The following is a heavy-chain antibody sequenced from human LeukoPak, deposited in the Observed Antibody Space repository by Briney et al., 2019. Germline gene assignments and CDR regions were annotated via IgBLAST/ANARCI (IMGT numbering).Heavy chain of an antibody. CDR3: AKDEDSRIAVAGTSDYYGMDV. J-gene: IGHJ6*02. V-gene: IGHV3-48*01. Sequence: GVSLSLSCAASGFTFSSYSMICVRHAPGKGLEWVSYISSSSSTIYYADSVKGRFTISRDNSKNTLYLQMNSLRAEDTAVYYCAKDEDSRIAVAGTSDYYGMDVWGQGTTVTVSS. CDR1: GFTFSSYS. D-gene: IGHD6-19*01. CDR2: ISSSSSTI.